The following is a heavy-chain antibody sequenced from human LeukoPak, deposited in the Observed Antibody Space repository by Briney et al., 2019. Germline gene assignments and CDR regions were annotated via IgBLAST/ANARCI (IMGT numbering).Heavy chain of an antibody. CDR2: ISGSGGST. CDR1: GFTFSSYA. D-gene: IGHD6-19*01. J-gene: IGHJ4*02. Sequence: GGSLRLSCAASGFTFSSYAMSWVRQAPGKGLEGVSTISGSGGSTYYADSVRGRFIISRDNSKNTLYVQMNSLRAEDTAVYYCALKTNSGWYQYLDYWGQGTLVTVSS. CDR3: ALKTNSGWYQYLDY. V-gene: IGHV3-23*01.